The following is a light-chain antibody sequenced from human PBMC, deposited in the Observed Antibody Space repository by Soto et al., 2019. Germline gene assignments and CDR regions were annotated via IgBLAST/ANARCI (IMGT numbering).Light chain of an antibody. CDR1: QGISNY. CDR2: AAS. Sequence: DIQMTKSPSSLSASVGDRVTITCRASQGISNYLAWYQQKPGKVPKLLIYAASTLQSGVPSRFSGSGSGTDFTLTISSLQPEDVAPYYCQKYNSAPEWTFGQGTKVDIK. V-gene: IGKV1-27*01. CDR3: QKYNSAPEWT. J-gene: IGKJ1*01.